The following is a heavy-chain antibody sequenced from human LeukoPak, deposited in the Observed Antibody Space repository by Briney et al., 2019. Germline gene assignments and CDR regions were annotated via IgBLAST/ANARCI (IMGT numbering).Heavy chain of an antibody. CDR1: GFTLSDYR. Sequence: PGGSLRPSCAASGFTLSDYRMYWVRQPPGKGLVWASYINTDGRTTKYADSVRGRFTISRDNAKNTLYLQMNSLRAEDTAVYYCARGGGGLGVWGQGTTVTVSS. CDR3: ARGGGGLGV. J-gene: IGHJ6*02. V-gene: IGHV3-74*03. CDR2: INTDGRTT.